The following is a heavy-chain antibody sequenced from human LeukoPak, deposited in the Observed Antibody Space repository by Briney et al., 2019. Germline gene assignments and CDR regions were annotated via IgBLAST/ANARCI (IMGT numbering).Heavy chain of an antibody. CDR1: GYTFTSYY. CDR3: ARQWPSLGFDY. CDR2: INPSGGST. V-gene: IGHV1-46*01. J-gene: IGHJ4*02. Sequence: ASVKVSCKASGYTFTSYYMHWVRQAPGQGLEWMGIINPSGGSTSYAQKFQGRVTMTRDMSTSTVYMELSSLRSEDTAVYYCARQWPSLGFDYWGQGTLVTVSS. D-gene: IGHD6-19*01.